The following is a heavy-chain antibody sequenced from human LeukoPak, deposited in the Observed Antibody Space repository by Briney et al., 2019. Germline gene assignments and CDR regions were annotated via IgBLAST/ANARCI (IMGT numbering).Heavy chain of an antibody. CDR2: IWYDGSNK. CDR3: ARDRYSGSYYEDDAFDI. V-gene: IGHV3-33*01. CDR1: GFTFSSYG. D-gene: IGHD1-26*01. J-gene: IGHJ3*02. Sequence: GGSLRLSCAASGFTFSSYGMHWVRQAPGKGLEWVAVIWYDGSNKYYADSVKGRFTISRDNSKNTLYLQMNSLRAEDTAVYYCARDRYSGSYYEDDAFDIWGQGTMVTVSS.